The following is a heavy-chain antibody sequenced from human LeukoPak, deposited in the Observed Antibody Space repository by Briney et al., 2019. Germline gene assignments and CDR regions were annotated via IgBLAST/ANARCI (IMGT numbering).Heavy chain of an antibody. CDR2: IYSGGTT. CDR1: GFSVSSKY. V-gene: IGHV3-53*01. CDR3: TKLKGWYGDGYFDY. Sequence: PGGSLRLSRAASGFSVSSKYMSWVRQPAGKGLAWVSVIYSGGTTFYADSVKGRFTISRDNSKNTLYLQMSSLRPDDTAVYYCTKLKGWYGDGYFDYWGPGILVTVSS. J-gene: IGHJ4*02. D-gene: IGHD6-19*01.